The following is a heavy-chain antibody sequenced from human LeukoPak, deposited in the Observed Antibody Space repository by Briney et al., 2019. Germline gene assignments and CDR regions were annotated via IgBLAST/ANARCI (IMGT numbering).Heavy chain of an antibody. D-gene: IGHD2-15*01. CDR1: GYTFTGYY. Sequence: ASVKVSCKASGYTFTGYYMHWVRQAPGQGLEWMGWINPNSGGTNYAQKFQGRVNMTRDTSISTAYMELSRLRSDDTAVYYCAIFCGGGSCHDDYWGQGTLVTVSS. CDR2: INPNSGGT. J-gene: IGHJ4*02. V-gene: IGHV1-2*02. CDR3: AIFCGGGSCHDDY.